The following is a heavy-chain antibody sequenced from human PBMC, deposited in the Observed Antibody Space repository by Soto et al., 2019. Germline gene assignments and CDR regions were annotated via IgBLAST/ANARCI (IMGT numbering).Heavy chain of an antibody. CDR3: AILGTYYFDNSDNYFDF. CDR2: INAGNGNT. D-gene: IGHD3-22*01. CDR1: GYTFTCYS. Sequence: ASVKVSCKASGYTFTCYSIHWVRQAPGQRLEWMGWINAGNGNTKFSQKFQGRVTITRDTSASTAYMELRGLRSEDTAVYYCAILGTYYFDNSDNYFDFWGQGTLVTVSS. J-gene: IGHJ4*02. V-gene: IGHV1-3*01.